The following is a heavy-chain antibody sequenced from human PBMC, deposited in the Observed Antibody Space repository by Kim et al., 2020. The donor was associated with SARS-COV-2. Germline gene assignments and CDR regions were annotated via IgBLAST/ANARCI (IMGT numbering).Heavy chain of an antibody. CDR3: ARIEPSRQQLNFGWFDP. CDR2: FDPEDGET. Sequence: ASVKVSCKVSGYTLTELSMHWVLQAPGKGLEWMGGFDPEDGETIYAQKFQGRVTMTEDTSTDTAYMELSSLRSEDTAVYYCARIEPSRQQLNFGWFDPWGQGTLVTVSS. V-gene: IGHV1-24*01. J-gene: IGHJ5*02. D-gene: IGHD6-13*01. CDR1: GYTLTELS.